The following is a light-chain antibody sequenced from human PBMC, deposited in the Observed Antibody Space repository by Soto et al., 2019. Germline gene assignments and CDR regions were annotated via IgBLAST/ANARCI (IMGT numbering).Light chain of an antibody. CDR1: SSDIGDYDY. J-gene: IGLJ2*01. V-gene: IGLV2-14*01. CDR3: TSYTNINYVI. Sequence: QSVLTQPASVSGSPGQSITISCTGTSSDIGDYDYVSWYQHHPGKAPRLLIYEVSSRPSGVANRFSASKSGNTASLTISGLQAEDEADYYCTSYTNINYVIFGGGTKVTVL. CDR2: EVS.